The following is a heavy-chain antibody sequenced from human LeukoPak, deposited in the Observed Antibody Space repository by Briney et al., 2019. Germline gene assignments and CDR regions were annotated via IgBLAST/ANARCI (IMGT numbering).Heavy chain of an antibody. CDR3: AKGSPRIFGAVSAPPLDY. CDR2: ISYDGSNK. J-gene: IGHJ4*02. Sequence: GGSLRLSCAASGFTFSSYGMHWVRQAPGKGLEWVAVISYDGSNKYYADSVKGRFTISRDNSKNTLYLQMNRLRAEDTAVYYCAKGSPRIFGAVSAPPLDYWGQGTLVTVSS. D-gene: IGHD3-3*02. CDR1: GFTFSSYG. V-gene: IGHV3-30*18.